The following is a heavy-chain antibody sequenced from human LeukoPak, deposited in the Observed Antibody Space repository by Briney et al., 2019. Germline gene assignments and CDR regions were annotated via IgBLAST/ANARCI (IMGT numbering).Heavy chain of an antibody. J-gene: IGHJ6*02. V-gene: IGHV1-8*01. D-gene: IGHD2-2*01. CDR2: MNPNSGNT. CDR1: GYTFTSYD. CDR3: ARGFPYCSSTSCPPFGGTDV. Sequence: GASVKVSCKASGYTFTSYDINWVRQATGQGLEWMGWMNPNSGNTGYAQKFQGRVTMTRNTSISTAYMELSSLRSEDTAVYYCARGFPYCSSTSCPPFGGTDVWGQGTTVTVSS.